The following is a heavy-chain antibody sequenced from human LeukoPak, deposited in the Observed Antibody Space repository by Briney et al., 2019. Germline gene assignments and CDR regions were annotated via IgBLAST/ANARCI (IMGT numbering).Heavy chain of an antibody. CDR1: GGSISSSSYY. J-gene: IGHJ2*01. V-gene: IGHV4-39*01. D-gene: IGHD3-10*01. CDR3: ARHSFSTMVRGVIWYFDL. CDR2: IYYSGST. Sequence: PSETLSLTCTVSGGSISSSSYYWGWIRQPPGEGLEWIGSIYYSGSTYYNPSLKSRVTISVDTSKNQFSLKLSSVTAADTAVYYCARHSFSTMVRGVIWYFDLWGRGTLVTVSS.